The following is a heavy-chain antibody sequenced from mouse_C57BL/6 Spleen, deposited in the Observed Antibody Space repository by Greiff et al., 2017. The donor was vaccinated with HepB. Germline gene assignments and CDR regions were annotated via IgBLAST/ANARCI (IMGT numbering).Heavy chain of an antibody. D-gene: IGHD2-5*01. CDR1: GYTFTDYE. Sequence: VQLQQSGAELVRPGASVTLSCKASGYTFTDYEMHWVKQTPVHGLEWIGAIDPETGGTAYHQKFKGKAILTADKSSSTAYMELRSLTSEDSAVYCCTGYSNYERVFDYWGQGTTLTVSS. CDR2: IDPETGGT. CDR3: TGYSNYERVFDY. J-gene: IGHJ2*01. V-gene: IGHV1-15*01.